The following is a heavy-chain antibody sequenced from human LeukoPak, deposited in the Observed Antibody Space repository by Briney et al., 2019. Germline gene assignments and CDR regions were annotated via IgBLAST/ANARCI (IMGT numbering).Heavy chain of an antibody. V-gene: IGHV3-30*18. CDR3: AKAVYGSGSYGDY. D-gene: IGHD3-10*01. J-gene: IGHJ4*02. CDR1: GFTFSSYG. Sequence: ERSLRLSCAASGFTFSSYGMHWVRQAPGKGLEWVAIMSYDGSNKYYADSVKGRFTISRDNSKNTLYLQMNSLRAEDTAVYYCAKAVYGSGSYGDYWGQGTLVTVSS. CDR2: MSYDGSNK.